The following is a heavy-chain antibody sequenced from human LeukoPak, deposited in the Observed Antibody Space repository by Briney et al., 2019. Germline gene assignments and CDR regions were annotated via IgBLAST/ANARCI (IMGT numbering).Heavy chain of an antibody. J-gene: IGHJ4*02. CDR3: ARSTYCYGSGRSGNDDY. CDR2: IIPIFGTA. V-gene: IGHV1-69*13. Sequence: ASVKVSCKASGGTFSSYAISWVRQAPGQGLEWMGGIIPIFGTANYAQKFQGRVTITADESTSTACMELSSLRSEDTAVYYCARSTYCYGSGRSGNDDYWGQGTLVTVSS. D-gene: IGHD3-10*01. CDR1: GGTFSSYA.